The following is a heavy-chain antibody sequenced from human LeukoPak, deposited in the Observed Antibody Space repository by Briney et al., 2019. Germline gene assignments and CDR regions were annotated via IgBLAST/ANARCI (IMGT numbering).Heavy chain of an antibody. D-gene: IGHD3-10*01. Sequence: PSETLSLTCTVSGGSISSSSYYWGWIRQPPGKGLEWIGSIYYSGSTYYNPSLKSRVPISVDTSKNQFPLKLSSVTAADTAVYYCARRARGFGESPFDYWGQGTLVTVSS. V-gene: IGHV4-39*01. CDR1: GGSISSSSYY. CDR2: IYYSGST. CDR3: ARRARGFGESPFDY. J-gene: IGHJ4*02.